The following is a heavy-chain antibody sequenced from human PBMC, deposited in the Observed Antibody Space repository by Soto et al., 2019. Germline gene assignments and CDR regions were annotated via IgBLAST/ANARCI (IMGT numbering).Heavy chain of an antibody. Sequence: QLQLQESGPGLVKPSETLSLTCTVSGDSIRSSSYWGWIRQPPGKGLEWIGSIYSTGNTYYNPSLKSQVTISVDTSKNQFSLNVISGTAADTAVYYCRRSSRYSTDVWGQGTTVNVSS. D-gene: IGHD6-13*01. CDR2: IYSTGNT. V-gene: IGHV4-39*01. J-gene: IGHJ6*02. CDR1: GDSIRSSSY. CDR3: RRSSRYSTDV.